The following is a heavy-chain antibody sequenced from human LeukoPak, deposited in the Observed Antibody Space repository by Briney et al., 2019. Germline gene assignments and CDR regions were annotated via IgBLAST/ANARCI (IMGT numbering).Heavy chain of an antibody. V-gene: IGHV3-48*03. CDR1: GFTFSSYE. CDR2: ISSSGSTI. J-gene: IGHJ4*02. Sequence: GGSLRLSCAASGFTFSSYEMNWVRQAPGKGLEWVSYISSSGSTIYYADSVKGRFTISRDNAKNSVYLQMNSLRAEDTAVYYCARMVATRFDFWGQGTLVTVSS. D-gene: IGHD2-21*02. CDR3: ARMVATRFDF.